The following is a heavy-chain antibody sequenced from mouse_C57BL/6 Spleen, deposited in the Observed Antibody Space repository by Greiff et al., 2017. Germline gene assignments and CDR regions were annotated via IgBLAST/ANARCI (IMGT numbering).Heavy chain of an antibody. CDR2: FYPGSGSI. Sequence: VQRVESGAELVKPGASVKLSCKASGYTFTEYTIHWVKQRSGQGLEWIGWFYPGSGSIQSNEKFKDKATLTADKSSSTVYMELSRLTSEDSAVYFCARHEGDRPWFAYWGQGTLVTVSA. CDR1: GYTFTEYT. CDR3: ARHEGDRPWFAY. D-gene: IGHD2-14*01. J-gene: IGHJ3*01. V-gene: IGHV1-62-2*01.